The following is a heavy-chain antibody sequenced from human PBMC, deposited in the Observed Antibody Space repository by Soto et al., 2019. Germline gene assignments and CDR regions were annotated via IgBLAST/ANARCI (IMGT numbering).Heavy chain of an antibody. Sequence: PSETLSLTCTVSGGSIISSNWRNWVRQPPGKGLEWIGEIYHSGSTYYKPSLKSRVAMSVDTSKNQFSLKLTSATAADTAVYYCARRDWSGSTSHFYFDYWGLGVLVTVSS. CDR3: ARRDWSGSTSHFYFDY. J-gene: IGHJ4*02. V-gene: IGHV4-4*02. CDR2: IYHSGST. D-gene: IGHD3-9*01. CDR1: GGSIISSNW.